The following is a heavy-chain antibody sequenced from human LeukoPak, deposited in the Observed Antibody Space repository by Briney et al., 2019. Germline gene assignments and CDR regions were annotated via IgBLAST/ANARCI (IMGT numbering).Heavy chain of an antibody. CDR3: ARGLPMIVVRWGAIDY. CDR1: GGSFSGYY. V-gene: IGHV4-34*01. D-gene: IGHD3-22*01. Sequence: SETLSLTCAVYGGSFSGYYWSWIRQPPGKGLEWIREINHSGSTNYNPSLKSRVTISVDTSKNQFSLKLSSVTAADTAVYYCARGLPMIVVRWGAIDYWGQGTLVTVSS. CDR2: INHSGST. J-gene: IGHJ4*02.